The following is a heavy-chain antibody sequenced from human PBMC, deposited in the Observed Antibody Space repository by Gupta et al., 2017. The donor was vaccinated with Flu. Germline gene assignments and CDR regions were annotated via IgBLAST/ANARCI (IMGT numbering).Heavy chain of an antibody. Sequence: HERQVEAAGDVVTPATSLRLSCAASDFSFIDYGMHWIRQAPGKGLEWSAGISHDGSNYYHTDSVKGRFTISRDNSQNTLYLQMNSLRTEDTAVYYCAKDWRWNNNNYGMNVWGQGTTVTVSS. V-gene: IGHV3-30*18. CDR3: AKDWRWNNNNYGMNV. CDR2: ISHDGSNY. D-gene: IGHD1-1*01. J-gene: IGHJ6*02. CDR1: DFSFIDYG.